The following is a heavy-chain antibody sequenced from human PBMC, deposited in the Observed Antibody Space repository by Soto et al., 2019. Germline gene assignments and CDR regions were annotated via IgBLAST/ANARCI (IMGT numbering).Heavy chain of an antibody. V-gene: IGHV3-23*01. Sequence: EVQLLESEGGLVQPGRSLRLSCAASGFIFSDYAMSWVCQAPGKGLEWVSALSGSGSNTYYADSVKGRFTISRDNVKNTVSLQMNNLTAEDTAVYYCAKGGVTRSYYYAMDVWGQGTTVTVSS. CDR1: GFIFSDYA. CDR2: LSGSGSNT. CDR3: AKGGVTRSYYYAMDV. J-gene: IGHJ6*02.